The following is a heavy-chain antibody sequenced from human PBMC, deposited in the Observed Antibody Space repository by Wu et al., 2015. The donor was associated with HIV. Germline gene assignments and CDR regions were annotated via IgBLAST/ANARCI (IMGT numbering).Heavy chain of an antibody. J-gene: IGHJ6*03. CDR2: IIPIFGAI. CDR1: GGSFPNSA. Sequence: QVQLLQSGAEVKKLGSSVKVSCKASGGSFPNSAINWVRQAPGQGLEWMGGIIPIFGAIHYAQKFQGRVTIIADESTSTVYMDLSSLKSGDTAVYFCARSSEYGSSSDHFYYMDVWGKGTAVIVSS. V-gene: IGHV1-69*12. D-gene: IGHD6-6*01. CDR3: ARSSEYGSSSDHFYYMDV.